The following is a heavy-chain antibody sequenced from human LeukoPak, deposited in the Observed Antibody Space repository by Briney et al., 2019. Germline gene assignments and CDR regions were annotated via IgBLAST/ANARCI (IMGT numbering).Heavy chain of an antibody. Sequence: SETLSLTCTVSGGSISNYFWSWIRQPPVKGLEWIGYITYSGSTDHNPSLKSRVTISVDASKNQFSLKLTSVTAADTAVYYCVRHTTSGWYQVVYWGQGTLVTVSS. CDR3: VRHTTSGWYQVVY. CDR2: ITYSGST. V-gene: IGHV4-59*01. CDR1: GGSISNYF. D-gene: IGHD6-19*01. J-gene: IGHJ4*02.